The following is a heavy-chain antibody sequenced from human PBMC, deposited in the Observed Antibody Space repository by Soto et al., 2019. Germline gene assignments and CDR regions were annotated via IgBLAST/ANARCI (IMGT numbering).Heavy chain of an antibody. CDR2: IWYDGSDK. V-gene: IGHV3-33*01. D-gene: IGHD6-19*01. CDR1: GFSFSNFA. J-gene: IGHJ4*02. Sequence: QVRLVESGGGVVQPGRSLRLSCAASGFSFSNFAMHWVRQTPGKGLERVAVIWYDGSDKYYADSVKGRFTISRDNSKNTLYLQMNSLRAEDSAVYYCARDLGTPVAVGYFDYWGQGTLVTVSS. CDR3: ARDLGTPVAVGYFDY.